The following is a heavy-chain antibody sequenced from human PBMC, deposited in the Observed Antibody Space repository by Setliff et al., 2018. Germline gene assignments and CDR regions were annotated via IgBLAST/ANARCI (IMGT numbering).Heavy chain of an antibody. CDR2: ISPYSGNT. CDR3: ARAGSAAAGRKGVFEY. J-gene: IGHJ4*02. V-gene: IGHV1-18*01. CDR1: GYKFTNYG. D-gene: IGHD6-13*01. Sequence: ASVNVSCKASGYKFTNYGVTWVRQAPGQGLEWVGWISPYSGNTYYAPKFQGRITMTTDTSTSAAYMELRGLRSDDTAVYYCARAGSAAAGRKGVFEYWGQGSLVTVSS.